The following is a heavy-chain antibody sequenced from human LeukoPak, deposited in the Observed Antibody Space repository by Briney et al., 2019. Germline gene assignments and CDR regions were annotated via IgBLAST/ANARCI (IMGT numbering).Heavy chain of an antibody. CDR2: IIPNFGTA. D-gene: IGHD3-9*01. Sequence: SVKVSCKASGCTFSSYAISWVRQAPGQGLEWMGGIIPNFGTANYAQKFQGRVTITADESTSTAYMELSSLRSEDTAVYYCARVALDILTGYYNYTLYFDYWGQGTLVTVSS. V-gene: IGHV1-69*13. CDR1: GCTFSSYA. J-gene: IGHJ4*02. CDR3: ARVALDILTGYYNYTLYFDY.